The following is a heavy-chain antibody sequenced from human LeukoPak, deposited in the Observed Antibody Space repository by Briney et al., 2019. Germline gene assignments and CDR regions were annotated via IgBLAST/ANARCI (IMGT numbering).Heavy chain of an antibody. V-gene: IGHV3-21*01. J-gene: IGHJ4*02. CDR2: ISSSSSYI. CDR3: ARVGFNYYGPGPARAYFDY. Sequence: PGGSLRLSCAASGFTFSSYSMNWVRQAPGKGLEWVSSISSSSSYIYYADSVKGRFTISRDNAKNSLYLQMNSLRAEDMAVYYCARVGFNYYGPGPARAYFDYWGQGTLVTVSS. CDR1: GFTFSSYS. D-gene: IGHD3-10*01.